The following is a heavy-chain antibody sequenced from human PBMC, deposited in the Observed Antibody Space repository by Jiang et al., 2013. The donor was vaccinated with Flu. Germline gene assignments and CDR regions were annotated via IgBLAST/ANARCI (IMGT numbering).Heavy chain of an antibody. D-gene: IGHD3-3*01. V-gene: IGHV3-48*03. CDR3: ARDPWGYDFWSLREDWFDP. Sequence: SGSTIYYADSVKGRFTISRDNAKNSLYLQMNSLRAEDTAVYYCARDPWGYDFWSLREDWFDPWGQGTLVTVSS. CDR2: SGSTI. J-gene: IGHJ5*02.